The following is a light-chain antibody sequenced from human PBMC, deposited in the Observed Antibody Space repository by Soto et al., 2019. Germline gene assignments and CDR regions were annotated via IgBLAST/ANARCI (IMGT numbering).Light chain of an antibody. J-gene: IGKJ5*01. V-gene: IGKV1-12*01. Sequence: MTQSPATLSVSPGERATLSCRAGQDIAGYLAWYQHKPGRTPGLLIHGASRLQSGVPARFSGSGSGTDFTLSINSLQPEDFATYYCQQAYSFPITFGQGTRLENK. CDR2: GAS. CDR1: QDIAGY. CDR3: QQAYSFPIT.